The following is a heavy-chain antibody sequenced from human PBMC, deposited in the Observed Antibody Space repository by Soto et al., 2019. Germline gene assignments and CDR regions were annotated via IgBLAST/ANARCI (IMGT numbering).Heavy chain of an antibody. Sequence: SETLSLTCTVSGGSISSYYWSWIRQPPGKGLERIGYIYYSGSTNYNPSLKSRVTISVDTSKNQFSLKLSSVTAADTAVYYCASLTYSSSSWDYWGQGTLVTVSS. J-gene: IGHJ4*02. V-gene: IGHV4-59*01. CDR1: GGSISSYY. CDR3: ASLTYSSSSWDY. CDR2: IYYSGST. D-gene: IGHD6-6*01.